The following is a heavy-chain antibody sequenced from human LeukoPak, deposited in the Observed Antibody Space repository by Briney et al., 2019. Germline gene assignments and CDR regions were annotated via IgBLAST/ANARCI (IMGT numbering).Heavy chain of an antibody. CDR2: ISSSSSTI. J-gene: IGHJ4*02. Sequence: GGSLRLSCAASGFTFSSYSMNWVRQAPGKGLEWVSYISSSSSTIYYADSVKGRFTISRDNAKNSLYLQMNSLRAEDTAVYYCAKVALTMVRGVILSSYFDYWGQGTLVTVSS. CDR1: GFTFSSYS. V-gene: IGHV3-48*01. CDR3: AKVALTMVRGVILSSYFDY. D-gene: IGHD3-10*01.